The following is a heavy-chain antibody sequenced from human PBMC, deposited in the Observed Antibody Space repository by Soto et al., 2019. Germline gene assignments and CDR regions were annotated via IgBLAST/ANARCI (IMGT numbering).Heavy chain of an antibody. CDR1: GGSISSDNYY. Sequence: QVQLQESGPGLVRPSQTLSLTCSVSGGSISSDNYYWCWIRQPPGKALEWIGYIYYPGSTYYSPSLESRLTMSVDTSKNQFSLQLTSVTAADTAVYYCAREGLRFYAMDVWGQGTTVTVSS. CDR3: AREGLRFYAMDV. V-gene: IGHV4-30-4*01. CDR2: IYYPGST. J-gene: IGHJ6*02.